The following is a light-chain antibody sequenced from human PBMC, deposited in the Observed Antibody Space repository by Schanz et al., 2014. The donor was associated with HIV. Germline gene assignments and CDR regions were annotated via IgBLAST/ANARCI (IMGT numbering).Light chain of an antibody. CDR2: EIS. V-gene: IGLV2-23*02. CDR1: STDVGGYDL. Sequence: QSALTQPASVSGSPGQSITISCTGSSTDVGGYDLVSWYQQHPGQVPKLMIYEISKWPSGVSNRFSGSKSGNTASLTISGLQAEDEADYYCCSYTGSGTLVFGGGTKLTVL. J-gene: IGLJ2*01. CDR3: CSYTGSGTLV.